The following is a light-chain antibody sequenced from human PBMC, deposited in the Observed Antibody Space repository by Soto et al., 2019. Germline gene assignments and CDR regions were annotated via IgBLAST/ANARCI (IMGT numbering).Light chain of an antibody. V-gene: IGLV2-23*02. CDR1: SRDVGSYYP. CDR3: CSYAGDTTFFV. J-gene: IGLJ1*01. Sequence: ALTQLASMSGAPGQSITISCTGTSRDVGSYYPVSWFQQHPGKAPKLIIYEVNKRPSGVSDRFSGSKSGNTASLTISGLQAADEAEYYCCSYAGDTTFFVFGTGTKATVL. CDR2: EVN.